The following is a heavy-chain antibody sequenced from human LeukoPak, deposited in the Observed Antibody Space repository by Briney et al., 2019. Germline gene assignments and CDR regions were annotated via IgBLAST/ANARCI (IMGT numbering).Heavy chain of an antibody. V-gene: IGHV1-69*04. J-gene: IGHJ6*03. Sequence: SVKVSCKASGGTFSSYAISWVRQAPGQGLEWMGRIIPILGIANYAQKFQGRVTITTDESTSTAYMELSSLRSEDTAVYYCARGPESVPAAILEPPDYYYMDVWGKGTTVTVSS. D-gene: IGHD2-2*02. CDR1: GGTFSSYA. CDR3: ARGPESVPAAILEPPDYYYMDV. CDR2: IIPILGIA.